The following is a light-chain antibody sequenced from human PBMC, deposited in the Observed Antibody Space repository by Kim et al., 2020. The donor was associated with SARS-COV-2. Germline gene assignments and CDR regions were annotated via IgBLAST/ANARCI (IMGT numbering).Light chain of an antibody. Sequence: GQSITIPCTGTSSDVGAYNFVSWYQRHPGKAPKLMIYDVSNRPSGVSNRFSASKSGNTASLTISGLQAEDEAEYYCSSYTSSRSYVFGTGTKVTVL. CDR3: SSYTSSRSYV. CDR2: DVS. J-gene: IGLJ1*01. CDR1: SSDVGAYNF. V-gene: IGLV2-14*03.